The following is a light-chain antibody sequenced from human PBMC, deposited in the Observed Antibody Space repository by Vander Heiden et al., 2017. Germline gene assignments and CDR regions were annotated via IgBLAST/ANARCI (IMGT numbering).Light chain of an antibody. CDR3: QQSYSTPWT. V-gene: IGKV1-39*01. Sequence: DIQMTQSPSSLSASVGDSVTITCRASQSISSYLNWYQQKPGEAPKLLLYAASSLQSGVPSRFSGSGSGTDFTLTISSLQPEDFATYYCQQSYSTPWTFGQGTKLEIK. J-gene: IGKJ2*01. CDR2: AAS. CDR1: QSISSY.